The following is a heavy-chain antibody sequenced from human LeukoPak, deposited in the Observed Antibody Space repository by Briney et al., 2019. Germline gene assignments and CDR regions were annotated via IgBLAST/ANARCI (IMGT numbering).Heavy chain of an antibody. J-gene: IGHJ4*02. Sequence: ASVKVSCKASGYTFTSYYMHWVRQAPGQGLEWMGWINTNTGNPTYAQGFTGRFVFSLDTSVSTAYLQISSLKAADTAVYYCAREGSGSYEGFIDYWGQGTLVTVSS. CDR3: AREGSGSYEGFIDY. V-gene: IGHV7-4-1*02. CDR1: GYTFTSYY. CDR2: INTNTGNP. D-gene: IGHD3-10*01.